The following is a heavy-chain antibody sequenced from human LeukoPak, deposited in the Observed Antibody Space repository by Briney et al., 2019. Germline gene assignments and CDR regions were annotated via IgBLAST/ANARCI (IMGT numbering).Heavy chain of an antibody. CDR1: GYSFTSYW. V-gene: IGHV5-10-1*01. Sequence: GESLRISCKGSGYSFTSYWIRWVRQMPGKGLEWMGRIDPSDSYTNYSPSFQGRVTMSVDESIRTAYLQWSSLKASDTAMYYCARRYGSGSYIDYWGQGTLVTVSS. D-gene: IGHD3-10*01. CDR3: ARRYGSGSYIDY. J-gene: IGHJ4*02. CDR2: IDPSDSYT.